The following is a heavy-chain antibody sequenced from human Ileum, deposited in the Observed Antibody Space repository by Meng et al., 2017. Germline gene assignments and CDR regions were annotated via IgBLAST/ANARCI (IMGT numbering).Heavy chain of an antibody. J-gene: IGHJ4*02. D-gene: IGHD5-24*01. CDR3: ARVSQRDGYKSANFDY. CDR1: GASISTSNW. Sequence: VRPQGSGLGLVRPSETLSRTCSVSGASISTSNWWSWLRQSPGQGLEWIGEIYHTGSTTYTPSLESRVTVSVDKSNNQFSLRLTSATATDTAVYYCARVSQRDGYKSANFDYWGQGALVTVSS. CDR2: IYHTGST. V-gene: IGHV4-4*02.